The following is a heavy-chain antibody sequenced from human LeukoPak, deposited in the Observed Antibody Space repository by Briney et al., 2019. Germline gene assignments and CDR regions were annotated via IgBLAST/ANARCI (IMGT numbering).Heavy chain of an antibody. Sequence: GESLKISCKASGYTFTSYGISWVRQAPGQGLEWMGWISAYNGNTNYAQKLQGRVTMTTDTSTSTAYMELRSLRSDDTAVYYCARDRGPYYGSHPFDIWGQGTMVTVSS. CDR3: ARDRGPYYGSHPFDI. CDR1: GYTFTSYG. CDR2: ISAYNGNT. D-gene: IGHD3-10*01. J-gene: IGHJ3*02. V-gene: IGHV1-18*01.